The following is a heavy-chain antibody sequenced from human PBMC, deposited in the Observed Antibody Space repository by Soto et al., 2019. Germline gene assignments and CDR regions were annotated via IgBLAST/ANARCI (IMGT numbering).Heavy chain of an antibody. J-gene: IGHJ4*02. Sequence: QVQLVESGGGLVKPGGSLRLSCAASGFTFSDYYMSWIRQAPGKGLEWVSYISSSSSYTNYADSVKGRFTISRDNAKNSLYLQMNSLRAEDTAVYYCARDLNYYGSGSYYDYWGQGTLVTVYS. CDR3: ARDLNYYGSGSYYDY. CDR2: ISSSSSYT. V-gene: IGHV3-11*06. D-gene: IGHD3-10*01. CDR1: GFTFSDYY.